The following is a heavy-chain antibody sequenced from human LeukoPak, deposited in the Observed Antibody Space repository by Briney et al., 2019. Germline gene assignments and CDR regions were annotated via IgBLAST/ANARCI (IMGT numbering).Heavy chain of an antibody. CDR3: AEERVPGDNWFDL. CDR2: INHSGST. CDR1: GGSFSGYY. D-gene: IGHD3-16*01. Sequence: SETLSLTCAVYGGSFSGYYWSWIRQPPGKGLEWIGEINHSGSTNYNPSLKSRVTISVDTSKNQFSLKLSSVTAADTAVYYCAEERVPGDNWFDLWGQGTLVTVSS. V-gene: IGHV4-34*01. J-gene: IGHJ5*02.